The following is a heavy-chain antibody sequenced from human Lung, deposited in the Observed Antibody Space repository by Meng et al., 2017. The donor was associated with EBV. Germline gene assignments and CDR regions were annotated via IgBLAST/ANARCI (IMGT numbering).Heavy chain of an antibody. CDR2: INDSGST. Sequence: VRLQPWGAGLLKPSETLSLTFAVYGGSCRGSFSGYYWSWIRQAPGKGLEWIGEINDSGSTDYNPSLKSRLTISVDRSKSQFSLELSSVTAADTAVYYCARSTFDYWGQGTLVTASS. J-gene: IGHJ4*02. CDR1: GGSCRGSFSGYY. D-gene: IGHD1-26*01. V-gene: IGHV4-34*01. CDR3: ARSTFDY.